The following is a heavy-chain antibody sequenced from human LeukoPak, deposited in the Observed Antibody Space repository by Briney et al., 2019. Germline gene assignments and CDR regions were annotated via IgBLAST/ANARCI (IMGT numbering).Heavy chain of an antibody. J-gene: IGHJ4*02. CDR2: ISGSGGST. CDR3: AKVLETVVVMYFDY. V-gene: IGHV3-23*01. D-gene: IGHD3-22*01. Sequence: GGSLRLSCAASGFTFSSYWMHWVRQAPGKGLEWVSAISGSGGSTYYADSVKGRFTISRDNSKNTLYLQTNSLRAGDTAVYYCAKVLETVVVMYFDYWGQGTLVTVSS. CDR1: GFTFSSYW.